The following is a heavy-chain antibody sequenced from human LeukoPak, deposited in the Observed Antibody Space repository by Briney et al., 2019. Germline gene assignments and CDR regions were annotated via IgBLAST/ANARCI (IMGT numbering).Heavy chain of an antibody. D-gene: IGHD1-26*01. Sequence: ASVKVSCKASGYTFTSYYMHWVRQAPGQGLEWMGWISAYNGNTNYAQKLQGRVTMTTDTSTSTAYMELRSLRSDDTAVYYCARAWELHHYFDYWGQGTLVTVSS. CDR1: GYTFTSYY. CDR3: ARAWELHHYFDY. J-gene: IGHJ4*02. CDR2: ISAYNGNT. V-gene: IGHV1-18*04.